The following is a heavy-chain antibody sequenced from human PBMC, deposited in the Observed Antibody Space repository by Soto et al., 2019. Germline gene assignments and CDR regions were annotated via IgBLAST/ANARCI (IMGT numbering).Heavy chain of an antibody. CDR2: IYWDDDK. CDR3: ARVQWFGDSFDY. D-gene: IGHD3-10*01. CDR1: GFSLTTGGVG. Sequence: QITLKESGPPLVKPTQTLTLTCTFSGFSLTTGGVGVGWIRQRPGKALEWLALIYWDDDKRYSPSLKNRLTITKDTSKNQVVLTATNMDPVYTVSSYCARVQWFGDSFDYWGQGTLVTVSS. J-gene: IGHJ4*02. V-gene: IGHV2-5*02.